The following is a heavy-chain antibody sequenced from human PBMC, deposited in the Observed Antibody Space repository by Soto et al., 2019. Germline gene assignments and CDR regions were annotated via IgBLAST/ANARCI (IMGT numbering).Heavy chain of an antibody. CDR1: GGAFSSYA. D-gene: IGHD3-10*01. V-gene: IGHV1-69*01. CDR2: NLPLFNIS. Sequence: QVQLVQSGAEVKKPGSSVKVSCKASGGAFSSYAISWVRQAPGQGLEWMGGNLPLFNISNYAQKFQGRVTITADEPTSTAYMDLSNLTSEDTAVYYCARRRLGYGSWYSDLWGRGTLITVSS. CDR3: ARRRLGYGSWYSDL. J-gene: IGHJ2*01.